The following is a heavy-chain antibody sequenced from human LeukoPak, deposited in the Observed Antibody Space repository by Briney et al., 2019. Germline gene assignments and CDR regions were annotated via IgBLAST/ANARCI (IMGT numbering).Heavy chain of an antibody. V-gene: IGHV3-23*01. Sequence: PGGSLRLSCAASGFTFSSYAMSWVRQAPGKGLEWVSAISGSGGSTYYADSVKGRFTISRDNSKNTLYLQMNSLRGEDTAAYHCAKASAGYYDTTGYPFQHWGQGTLVTVSS. D-gene: IGHD3-22*01. CDR1: GFTFSSYA. J-gene: IGHJ1*01. CDR2: ISGSGGST. CDR3: AKASAGYYDTTGYPFQH.